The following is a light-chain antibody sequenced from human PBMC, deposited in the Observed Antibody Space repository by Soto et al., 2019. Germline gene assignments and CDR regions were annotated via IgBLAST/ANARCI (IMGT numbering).Light chain of an antibody. CDR2: EVN. CDR1: RSDVGGYHY. J-gene: IGLJ1*01. Sequence: QSALTQPPSASGSPGQSVTISCTGTRSDVGGYHYVSWYQHHPGSAPKLLIYEVNRRPSGVPDRFSGSKSGNTASLTISGLQAEDEADYYCCSYAGSYTLVFGTGTKLTVL. CDR3: CSYAGSYTLV. V-gene: IGLV2-11*01.